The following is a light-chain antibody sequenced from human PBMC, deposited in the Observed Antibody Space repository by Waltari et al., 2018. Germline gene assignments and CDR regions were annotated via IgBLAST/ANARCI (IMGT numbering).Light chain of an antibody. J-gene: IGLJ3*02. CDR2: NTA. Sequence: QTVVTQEPAVTVSPGGTVTLTGASSTGAGTSDYDPNWVQQKPGQAPRTLIDNTAIKNSWTPARFSGSLLGDKAALTLSGVQPEDEADYYCLLYHGGARVFGGGTKVTVL. V-gene: IGLV7-43*01. CDR3: LLYHGGARV. CDR1: TGAGTSDYD.